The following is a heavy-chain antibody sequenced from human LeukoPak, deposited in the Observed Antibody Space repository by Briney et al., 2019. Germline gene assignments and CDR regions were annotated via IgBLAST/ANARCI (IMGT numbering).Heavy chain of an antibody. CDR3: ARYRYGSNLFDY. J-gene: IGHJ4*02. CDR1: GGSISSSSYY. CDR2: IYYSGNT. D-gene: IGHD6-13*01. V-gene: IGHV4-39*01. Sequence: SETLSLTCTVSGGSISSSSYYWGWIRQPPGKGLEWIGSIYYSGNTYYNPCLKSRVTISVATTTNQFSRRVSSVTAADTSVFYCARYRYGSNLFDYWGQGTLVTVSS.